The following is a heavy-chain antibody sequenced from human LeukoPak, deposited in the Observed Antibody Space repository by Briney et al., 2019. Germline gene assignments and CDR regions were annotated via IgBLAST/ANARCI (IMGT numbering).Heavy chain of an antibody. J-gene: IGHJ4*02. D-gene: IGHD6-19*01. CDR2: ITSTTNII. CDR1: GFTFSDYT. V-gene: IGHV3-48*04. CDR3: ARVRSGWYIDY. Sequence: GGSLRLSCAGSGFTFSDYTMNWVRQAPGKGLEWASSITSTTNIIYYAESVKGRFTISRDNAKNSLYLPMHSLRAEDTAMYYCARVRSGWYIDYWGQGTLVTVSS.